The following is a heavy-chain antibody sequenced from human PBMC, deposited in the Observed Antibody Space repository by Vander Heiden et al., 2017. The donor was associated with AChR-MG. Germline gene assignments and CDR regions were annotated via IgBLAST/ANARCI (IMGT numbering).Heavy chain of an antibody. V-gene: IGHV3-53*01. Sequence: EVQVVESGGGFIQPGGSLRLSCAASGFSVRANHMSWVRQAPGKRLGWVSVIYSGRSVFYPNSVKGHFTISRDNSKNMLFLQMNSLRAEDTAVYYCARLVAVQMGSYRGWYFDLWGRGTLVTVSS. CDR1: GFSVRANH. J-gene: IGHJ2*01. CDR3: ARLVAVQMGSYRGWYFDL. D-gene: IGHD3-10*01. CDR2: IYSGRSV.